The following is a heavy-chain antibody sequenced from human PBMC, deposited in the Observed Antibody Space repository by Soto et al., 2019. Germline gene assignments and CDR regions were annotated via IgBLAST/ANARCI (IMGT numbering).Heavy chain of an antibody. D-gene: IGHD3-22*01. J-gene: IGHJ1*01. V-gene: IGHV3-30-3*01. CDR3: AREDDSSGYAGTFQH. Sequence: QVQLVESGGGVFQPGRSLRLSCAGSGFTFSGYVMHWVRQTPGKGLEWVAVISQDESIKVYADSVRGRFSISRDNSKNTVSLQMNSMRAEDTALYYCAREDDSSGYAGTFQHWGQGTLVSVSS. CDR1: GFTFSGYV. CDR2: ISQDESIK.